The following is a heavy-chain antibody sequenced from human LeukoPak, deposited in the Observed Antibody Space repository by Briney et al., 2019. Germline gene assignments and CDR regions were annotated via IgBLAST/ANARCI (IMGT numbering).Heavy chain of an antibody. CDR3: ARDAAVAGTWPNYYYYGMDV. J-gene: IGHJ6*02. D-gene: IGHD6-19*01. Sequence: TGGSLRLSCAASGFTFSDYYMSWIRQAPGKGLEWVSYISISGSTIYYADSVKGRFTISRDNAKNSLYLQMNSLRAEDTAVYYCARDAAVAGTWPNYYYYGMDVWGQGTTVTVSS. V-gene: IGHV3-11*01. CDR1: GFTFSDYY. CDR2: ISISGSTI.